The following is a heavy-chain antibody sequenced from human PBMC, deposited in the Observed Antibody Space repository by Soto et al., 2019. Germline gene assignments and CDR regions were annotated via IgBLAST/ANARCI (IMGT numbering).Heavy chain of an antibody. V-gene: IGHV5-51*01. J-gene: IGHJ6*02. CDR2: IYPGDSDT. CDR1: GYRFSSYW. D-gene: IGHD2-2*01. Sequence: GESLKISCKGSGYRFSSYWIAWVRQMPGKGLEWMGIIYPGDSDTRYSPPFQGQVTFSVDKSNNTAYLQWSSLKASDTAMYYCARQGSNGAYYYYGMDVWGQGTAVTVSS. CDR3: ARQGSNGAYYYYGMDV.